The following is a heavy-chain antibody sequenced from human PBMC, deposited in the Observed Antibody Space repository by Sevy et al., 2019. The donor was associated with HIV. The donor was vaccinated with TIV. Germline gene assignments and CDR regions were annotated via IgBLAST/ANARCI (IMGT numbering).Heavy chain of an antibody. J-gene: IGHJ4*02. D-gene: IGHD6-13*01. CDR2: ISWNSGSI. CDR3: AKDREGIAAAGTDY. CDR1: GFTFDDYA. V-gene: IGHV3-9*01. Sequence: GGSLRLSCAASGFTFDDYAMHWVRQAPGKGLEWVSGISWNSGSIGYADSVKGRFTISRDNAKNSLYLQMNSLRAEDTALYYCAKDREGIAAAGTDYWGLGTLVTVSS.